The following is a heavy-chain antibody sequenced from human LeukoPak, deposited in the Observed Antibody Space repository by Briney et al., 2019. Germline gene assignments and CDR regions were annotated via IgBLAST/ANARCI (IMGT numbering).Heavy chain of an antibody. V-gene: IGHV3-21*01. J-gene: IGHJ4*02. CDR1: GFTFSSYG. CDR3: ARTYGGDGGQRFDY. Sequence: GGSLRLSWAASGFTFSSYGMDWVRQAPGKGLGWLSSIGLSCDYIYYADSVKDRFTISRDNAKNSLYLQMKSLGAEHSAIYYCARTYGGDGGQRFDYWGQGTLVTVSS. D-gene: IGHD2-21*02. CDR2: IGLSCDYI.